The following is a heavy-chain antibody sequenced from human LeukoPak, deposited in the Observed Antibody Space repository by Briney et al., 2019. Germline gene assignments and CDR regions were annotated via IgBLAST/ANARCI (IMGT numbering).Heavy chain of an antibody. CDR3: AKGGSGSHYEDWFDP. V-gene: IGHV3-30*18. D-gene: IGHD3-10*01. CDR2: ISYDGSNK. Sequence: GGSLRLSCAASGFTFSSYGMHWVRQAPGKGLEWVAVISYDGSNKYYADSVKGRFTISRDNSKNTLYLQMNSLRAEDTAVYYCAKGGSGSHYEDWFDPWGQGTLVTVSS. CDR1: GFTFSSYG. J-gene: IGHJ5*02.